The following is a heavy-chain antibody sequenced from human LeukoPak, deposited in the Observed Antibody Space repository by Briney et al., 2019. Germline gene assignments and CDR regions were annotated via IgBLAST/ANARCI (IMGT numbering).Heavy chain of an antibody. J-gene: IGHJ4*02. CDR3: AKDGGHWNDLDY. CDR2: INTDGTKK. CDR1: GFTFRRFA. D-gene: IGHD1-1*01. Sequence: PGTSLRLSCAASGFTFRRFAIHWVRQAPGKGLEWVAVINTDGTKKYYADSVTGRFTMSRDNSKSTVALEMTSLRPEDAGVYYCAKDGGHWNDLDYWGQGTLVTVSS. V-gene: IGHV3-30*04.